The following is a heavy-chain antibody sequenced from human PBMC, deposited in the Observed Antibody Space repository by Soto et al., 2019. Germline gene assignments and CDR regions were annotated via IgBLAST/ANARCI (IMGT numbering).Heavy chain of an antibody. Sequence: PSETLSLTCTVTGDSINSRSYYWGWIRQPPGKGLEWIGSIYYSGRTYNNPSLRSRVSMSIDTSKDQFSLKLKSVTAADTALYFCARQRTSGFAQDYFDVWCPGPRVSV. V-gene: IGHV4-39*01. J-gene: IGHJ4*02. CDR3: ARQRTSGFAQDYFDV. CDR2: IYYSGRT. D-gene: IGHD3-10*01. CDR1: GDSINSRSYY.